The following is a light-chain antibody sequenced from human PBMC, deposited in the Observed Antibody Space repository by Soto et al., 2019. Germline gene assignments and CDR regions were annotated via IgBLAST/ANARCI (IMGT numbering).Light chain of an antibody. CDR3: AAWDDSLSAVL. CDR1: SSNTGSNY. J-gene: IGLJ2*01. Sequence: QLVLTQPPSASGTPGQRVTISCSGTSSNTGSNYVYWYQQFPGTAPKLVIQRNSQRPSGVPDRFSGSKSDTSASLAISGLRSEDEADYYCAAWDDSLSAVLFGGGTKLTVL. V-gene: IGLV1-47*01. CDR2: RNS.